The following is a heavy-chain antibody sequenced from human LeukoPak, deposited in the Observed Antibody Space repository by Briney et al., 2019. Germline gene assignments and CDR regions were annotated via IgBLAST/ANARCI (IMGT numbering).Heavy chain of an antibody. V-gene: IGHV4-34*01. J-gene: IGHJ6*02. CDR3: ARGEHYDFWSGPYGMDV. CDR1: GGSFSGYY. CDR2: INHSGST. Sequence: SETLSLTCAVYGGSFSGYYWSWIRQPPGKGLEWIGEINHSGSTNYNPSLKSRVTISVDTSKNQFSLKLSSVTAADTAVYYCARGEHYDFWSGPYGMDVWGQGTTVTVSS. D-gene: IGHD3-3*01.